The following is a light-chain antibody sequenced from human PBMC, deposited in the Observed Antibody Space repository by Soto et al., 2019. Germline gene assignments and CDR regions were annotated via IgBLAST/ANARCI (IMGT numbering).Light chain of an antibody. CDR1: QSVSSSY. J-gene: IGKJ4*01. Sequence: EIVLTQSPGTLSLSPGERATLSCRASQSVSSSYLAWYQQKPGQAPRLLIYGASSRATGIPDRFSGSGSGTDFTLTISRLEPEDFAVYYCQHINSFPLTFGGGTKVEVK. CDR3: QHINSFPLT. CDR2: GAS. V-gene: IGKV3-20*01.